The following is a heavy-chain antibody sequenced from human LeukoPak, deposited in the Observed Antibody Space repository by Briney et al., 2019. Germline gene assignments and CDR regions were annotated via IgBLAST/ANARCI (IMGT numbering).Heavy chain of an antibody. CDR2: IYSGGAT. Sequence: GGSLTLSCAASGFTVSSNYMTWVRPAPGRGLEGVSVIYSGGATYYADSVKGRFTISRDNSKNTLYLQMNSLGAEDTAVYYCARELHLGQGTLVTVSS. CDR1: GFTVSSNY. J-gene: IGHJ4*02. CDR3: ARELH. V-gene: IGHV3-66*02. D-gene: IGHD1-26*01.